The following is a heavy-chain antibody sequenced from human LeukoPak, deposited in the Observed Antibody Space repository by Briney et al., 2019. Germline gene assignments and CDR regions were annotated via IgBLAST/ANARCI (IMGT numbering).Heavy chain of an antibody. V-gene: IGHV3-30*18. D-gene: IGHD3-22*01. CDR3: AKEGAGITMIVVVITPTFDY. CDR1: GFTFSSYG. CDR2: ISYDGSNK. Sequence: PGGSLRLSCAASGFTFSSYGMHWVRQAPGKGLEWVAVISYDGSNKYYADSVKGRFTISRDNSKNTLYLQMNSLRAEDAAVYYCAKEGAGITMIVVVITPTFDYWGQGTLVTVSS. J-gene: IGHJ4*02.